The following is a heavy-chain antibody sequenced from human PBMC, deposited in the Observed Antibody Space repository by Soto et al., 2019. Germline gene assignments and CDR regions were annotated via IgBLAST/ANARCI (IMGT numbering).Heavy chain of an antibody. CDR2: INSDGCSI. CDR3: ARQLGSCTGGSCYARRSDDYYYYMDV. V-gene: IGHV3-74*01. D-gene: IGHD2-15*01. CDR1: GFTFSSYW. Sequence: EVQLVESGGGLVQPGGSLRLSCAASGFTFSSYWMHWVRQAPGKGLVWVSRINSDGCSISYPDSVKGRFNISRDNAKNLLYLQMNSLRAEDTAVYYCARQLGSCTGGSCYARRSDDYYYYMDVWGKGTTVTVSS. J-gene: IGHJ6*03.